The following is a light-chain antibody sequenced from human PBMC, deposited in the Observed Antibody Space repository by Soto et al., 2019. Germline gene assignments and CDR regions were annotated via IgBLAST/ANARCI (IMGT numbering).Light chain of an antibody. J-gene: IGLJ1*01. V-gene: IGLV2-14*03. Sequence: SVLTQPASVSASPGQSITLSCTGTSNEIGANKFVSWYQQHPGKAPKLMIYDVTSRPSGVSNRFSGSKSGNTASLIISGLQAEDEGDYYCISYTGFDTYVFGTGTKVTVL. CDR2: DVT. CDR3: ISYTGFDTYV. CDR1: SNEIGANKF.